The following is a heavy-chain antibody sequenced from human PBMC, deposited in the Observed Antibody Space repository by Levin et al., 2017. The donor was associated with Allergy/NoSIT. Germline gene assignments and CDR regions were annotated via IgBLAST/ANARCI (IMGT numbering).Heavy chain of an antibody. J-gene: IGHJ4*02. D-gene: IGHD3-22*01. CDR3: ARDPKPSYFYDSSGYSGDY. CDR2: VYYSGAT. Sequence: SETLSLTCTVSGGSTSSSSYYWAWIRQPPGKGLEWVGSVYYSGATYYNPSLKSRVTISVDTSKNQFSLKLSSVTAADTALYYCARDPKPSYFYDSSGYSGDYWGQGTLVTVSS. V-gene: IGHV4-39*07. CDR1: GGSTSSSSYY.